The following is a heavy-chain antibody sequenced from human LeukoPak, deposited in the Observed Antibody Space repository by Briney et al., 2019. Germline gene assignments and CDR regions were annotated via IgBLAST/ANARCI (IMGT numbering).Heavy chain of an antibody. D-gene: IGHD3-22*01. Sequence: SETLSLTCTISGGSISSYYWGWIRQPPGKGLEWIGSIYYSGSTYYNPSLKSRVTISVDTSKNQFSLKLSSVTAADTAVYYCASSQPDSSGTFDYWGQGTLVTVSS. J-gene: IGHJ4*02. CDR1: GGSISSYY. CDR3: ASSQPDSSGTFDY. V-gene: IGHV4-39*07. CDR2: IYYSGST.